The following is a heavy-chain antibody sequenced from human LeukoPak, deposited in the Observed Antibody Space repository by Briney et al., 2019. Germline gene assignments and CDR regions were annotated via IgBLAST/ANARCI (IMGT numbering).Heavy chain of an antibody. CDR3: VRPGIAVAGTRWFDP. CDR2: IYSNGDST. CDR1: GFTFSSYP. Sequence: PGGSLRLSCSASGFTFSSYPMHWVRQAPGKGLEYVSAIYSNGDSTYYADSVKGRFIISRDNSKNTLYLQVSSLRAEDTAVYYCVRPGIAVAGTRWFDPWGQGALVTVSS. J-gene: IGHJ5*02. D-gene: IGHD6-19*01. V-gene: IGHV3-64D*06.